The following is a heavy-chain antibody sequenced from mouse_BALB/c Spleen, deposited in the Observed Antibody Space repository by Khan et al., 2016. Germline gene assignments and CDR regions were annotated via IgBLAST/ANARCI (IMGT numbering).Heavy chain of an antibody. D-gene: IGHD1-2*01. CDR1: GYTFSSYW. Sequence: QVQLQQSGAELMKPGASVKISCKATGYTFSSYWIEWVKQRPGHGLEWIGEILPGSGSTNYNEKFKGKATFTADTSSNTAYMQLSSLTSEESAVYYCARSRLRLQYFDVWGAGTTVTVSS. J-gene: IGHJ1*01. CDR3: ARSRLRLQYFDV. V-gene: IGHV1-9*01. CDR2: ILPGSGST.